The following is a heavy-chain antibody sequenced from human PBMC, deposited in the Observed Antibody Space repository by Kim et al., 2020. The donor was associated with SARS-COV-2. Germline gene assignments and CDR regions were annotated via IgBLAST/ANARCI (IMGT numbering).Heavy chain of an antibody. CDR1: GFTFSRSW. J-gene: IGHJ4*02. CDR3: ARVGHLGADYWGAQLYYFDY. CDR2: INSDGSST. V-gene: IGHV3-74*01. D-gene: IGHD7-27*01. Sequence: GGSLRLSCAASGFTFSRSWMHWVRQAPGKGLVWVSRINSDGSSTSYADSVKGRFTISRDNAKHTLYLQMNSLRAEDTAVYYCARVGHLGADYWGAQLYYFDYWGLGTLVTVSS.